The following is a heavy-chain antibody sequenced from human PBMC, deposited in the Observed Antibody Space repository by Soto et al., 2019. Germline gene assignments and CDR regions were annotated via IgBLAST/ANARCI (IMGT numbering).Heavy chain of an antibody. J-gene: IGHJ4*02. D-gene: IGHD3-9*01. Sequence: GGSLRLSCAASGFTFSNAWMSWVRQAPGKGLEWVGRIKSKTDGGTTDYAAPVKGRFTISGDDSKNTLYLQMNSLKTEDTAVYYCTTEVRYFDWLLFDYWGQGTLVTVSS. CDR3: TTEVRYFDWLLFDY. CDR1: GFTFSNAW. V-gene: IGHV3-15*01. CDR2: IKSKTDGGTT.